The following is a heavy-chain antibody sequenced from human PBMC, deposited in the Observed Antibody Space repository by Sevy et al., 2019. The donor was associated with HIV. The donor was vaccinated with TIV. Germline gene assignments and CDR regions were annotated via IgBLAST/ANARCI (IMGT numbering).Heavy chain of an antibody. V-gene: IGHV3-21*01. CDR1: GFTFSHYS. CDR3: ARDRGYGDYGGEFDY. D-gene: IGHD4-17*01. CDR2: IRSTGTDK. J-gene: IGHJ4*02. Sequence: GGSLRLSCAASGFTFSHYSMNWVRQAPGKGLEWVSSIRSTGTDKRYADSVKGRFTISRDNAQNSLSLQMNSLRAEDTAVYYCARDRGYGDYGGEFDYWGQGTLVTVSS.